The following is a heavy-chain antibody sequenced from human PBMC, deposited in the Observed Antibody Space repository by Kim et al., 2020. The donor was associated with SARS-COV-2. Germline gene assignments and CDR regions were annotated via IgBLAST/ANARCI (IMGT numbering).Heavy chain of an antibody. J-gene: IGHJ4*02. D-gene: IGHD3-22*01. V-gene: IGHV3-33*06. Sequence: YHTDSVKGRFTISRDSSENTLYLQMNSLRAEDTAVYYCAKDLGSYYALDYWGQGTLVTVSS. CDR3: AKDLGSYYALDY.